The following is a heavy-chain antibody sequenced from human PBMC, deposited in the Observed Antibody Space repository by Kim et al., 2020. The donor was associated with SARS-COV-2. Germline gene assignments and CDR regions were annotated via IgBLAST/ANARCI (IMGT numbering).Heavy chain of an antibody. CDR3: VTYGSSLRAFDF. V-gene: IGHV1-69*13. D-gene: IGHD6-6*01. J-gene: IGHJ4*02. CDR2: IIPLSNTP. CDR1: GGTFSTYA. Sequence: SVKVSCKSSGGTFSTYAISWVRQAPGQGLEWMGGIIPLSNTPNYAQKFRGTVTITADETTSTAYMELRSLRCEDTAVCYCVTYGSSLRAFDFLGQGTLV.